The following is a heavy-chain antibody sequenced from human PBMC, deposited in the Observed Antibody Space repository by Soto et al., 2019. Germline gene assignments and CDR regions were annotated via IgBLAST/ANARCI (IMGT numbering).Heavy chain of an antibody. CDR1: GFTFSSYW. D-gene: IGHD2-15*01. CDR3: AGVVVLPYGMDV. V-gene: IGHV3-74*01. Sequence: GSLRLSCAASGFTFSSYWMHWVRQAPGKGLVWVSRINSDGSSTSYADSVKGRFTISRDNAKNTLYLQMNSLRAEDTAVYYCAGVVVLPYGMDVWGQGTTVTVSS. CDR2: INSDGSST. J-gene: IGHJ6*02.